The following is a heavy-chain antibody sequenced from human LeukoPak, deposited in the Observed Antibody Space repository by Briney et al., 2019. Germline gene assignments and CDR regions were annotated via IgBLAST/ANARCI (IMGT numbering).Heavy chain of an antibody. V-gene: IGHV3-21*01. J-gene: IGHJ4*02. Sequence: GSLRLSCAASGFTFSSYSMNWVRQAPGKGLEWVSSISSSSSYIYYADSVKGRFTISRDNAKNSLYLLMNSLRAEDTAVYYCARVLVDLSNYVFDYWGQGTLVTVSS. D-gene: IGHD4-11*01. CDR1: GFTFSSYS. CDR3: ARVLVDLSNYVFDY. CDR2: ISSSSSYI.